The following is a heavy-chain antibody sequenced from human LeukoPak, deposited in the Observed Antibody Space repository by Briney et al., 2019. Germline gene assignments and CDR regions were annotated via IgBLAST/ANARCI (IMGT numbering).Heavy chain of an antibody. Sequence: ASLKVSCKASGYTLTSYYMHWVRQAPVQGLEWMGIINPSGCSTSYAQKFQGRVTMTRDTSTSTVYMELSSLRSEDTAVYYCAREPYGYSYGPPSNWFDPWGQGTLVTVSS. J-gene: IGHJ5*02. CDR3: AREPYGYSYGPPSNWFDP. D-gene: IGHD5-18*01. CDR1: GYTLTSYY. V-gene: IGHV1-46*01. CDR2: INPSGCST.